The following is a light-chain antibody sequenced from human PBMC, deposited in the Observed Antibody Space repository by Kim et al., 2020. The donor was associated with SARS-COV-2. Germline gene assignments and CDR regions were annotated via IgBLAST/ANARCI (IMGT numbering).Light chain of an antibody. J-gene: IGKJ2*01. CDR1: QSVSSY. CDR3: QQNERAPPDT. V-gene: IGKV3-15*01. CDR2: GAS. Sequence: ETVMTQSPATLSVSPGETATLSCRASQSVSSYLAWYKQKPDQAPRLLIYGASTRATGIPARFSGSGSGTEFTLTISSLQSEDFALYYCQQNERAPPDTFGQATKLEI.